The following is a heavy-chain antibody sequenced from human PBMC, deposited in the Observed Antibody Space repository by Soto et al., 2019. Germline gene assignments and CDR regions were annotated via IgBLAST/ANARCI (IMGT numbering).Heavy chain of an antibody. CDR3: ARCGDYYNYDVMDV. J-gene: IGHJ6*02. CDR2: ISAYNGKT. V-gene: IGHV1-18*04. Sequence: QVQLVQSGAEVKTPGASVKVSCKASGYTFINYGISWVRQAPGQGLEWMGWISAYNGKTNYAQKRQGRVTMTTDTATSTDYMGLRSLRSYDTAGYYGARCGDYYNYDVMDVGGQGTTVTVSS. CDR1: GYTFINYG.